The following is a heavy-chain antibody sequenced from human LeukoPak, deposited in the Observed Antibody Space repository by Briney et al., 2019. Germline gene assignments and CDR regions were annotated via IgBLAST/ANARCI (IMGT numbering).Heavy chain of an antibody. J-gene: IGHJ6*03. CDR3: ARVGAARYYYYYMDV. CDR1: GFTFSDYW. V-gene: IGHV3-7*01. Sequence: GGSLTLSCAASGFTFSDYWMSWVRQAPGKGLEWVGNIKHDGREKYYVDTLTGRITVSRDNAKNSLYLHINSLRAGDTAVYYCARVGAARYYYYYMDVWGKGATVTVSS. D-gene: IGHD2-15*01. CDR2: IKHDGREK.